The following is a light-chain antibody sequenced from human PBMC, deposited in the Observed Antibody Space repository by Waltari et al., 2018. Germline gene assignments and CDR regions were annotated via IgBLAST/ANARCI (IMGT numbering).Light chain of an antibody. V-gene: IGKV1-17*01. Sequence: DIQMTQSPSSLSASLGAKVTITCRASQGIRNALAWYQQKPGKAPKLLIYAASSLQSGVPSRFSGSGSGTDFTLTISSLQPEDVAVYYCQQRNTYPLTFGGGTKVEIK. CDR2: AAS. CDR3: QQRNTYPLT. CDR1: QGIRNA. J-gene: IGKJ4*01.